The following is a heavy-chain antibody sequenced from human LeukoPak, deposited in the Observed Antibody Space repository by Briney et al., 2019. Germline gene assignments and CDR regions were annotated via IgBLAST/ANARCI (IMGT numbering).Heavy chain of an antibody. Sequence: RAGGSLRPSCAASGFTFSIYWMSWARQAAGKGRGWVANRKQDGSEKYYVGSVKGRFTISRDNAKNSLYLQMNSLRAEDTAVYYCARDRNSRGFDPWGQGTLVTVSS. CDR1: GFTFSIYW. J-gene: IGHJ5*02. D-gene: IGHD6-13*01. CDR3: ARDRNSRGFDP. CDR2: RKQDGSEK. V-gene: IGHV3-7*01.